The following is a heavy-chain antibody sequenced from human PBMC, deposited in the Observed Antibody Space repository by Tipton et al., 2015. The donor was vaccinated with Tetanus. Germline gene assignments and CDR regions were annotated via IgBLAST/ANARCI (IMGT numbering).Heavy chain of an antibody. CDR1: GFTFSDYY. D-gene: IGHD3-10*01. CDR2: IHHSWST. J-gene: IGHJ6*02. CDR3: ARATMVRGVLYMDV. V-gene: IGHV4-59*08. Sequence: LRLSCAASGFTFSDYYMSWIRQAPGKGPEWVGYIHHSWSTNYNPPLNSRITISTDTSKNQLSLTVRSVTAADTAVYYCARATMVRGVLYMDVWGQGTTVTVSS.